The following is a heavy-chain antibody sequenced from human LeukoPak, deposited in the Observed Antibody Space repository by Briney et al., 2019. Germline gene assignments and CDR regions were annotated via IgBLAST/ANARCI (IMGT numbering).Heavy chain of an antibody. J-gene: IGHJ4*02. Sequence: PGGSLRLSCAASGFTFSSYSMNWVRQAPGKGLEWVAVIWFDGSNYYYADSVKGRFTISRDSSKNTLYLQMNSLRAEDTAVYYCARAGYSYPTGGWDYWGQGTLVTVSS. CDR3: ARAGYSYPTGGWDY. CDR2: IWFDGSNY. D-gene: IGHD5-18*01. V-gene: IGHV3-33*08. CDR1: GFTFSSYS.